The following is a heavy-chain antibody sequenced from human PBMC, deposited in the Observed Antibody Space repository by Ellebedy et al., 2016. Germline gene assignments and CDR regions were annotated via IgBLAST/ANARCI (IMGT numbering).Heavy chain of an antibody. CDR2: ISAYNGNT. J-gene: IGHJ6*02. D-gene: IGHD1-14*01. CDR3: ARGGKRAGSEYYYYGMDV. Sequence: ASVKVSXXASGYTFTSYGISWVRQAPGQGLEWMGWISAYNGNTNYAQKLQGRVTMTTDTSTSTAYMELRSLRSDDTAVFYCARGGKRAGSEYYYYGMDVWGQGTTVTVSS. V-gene: IGHV1-18*01. CDR1: GYTFTSYG.